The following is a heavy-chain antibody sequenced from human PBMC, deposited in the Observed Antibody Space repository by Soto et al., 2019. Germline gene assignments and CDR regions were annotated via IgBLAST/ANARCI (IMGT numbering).Heavy chain of an antibody. Sequence: GGSLRLSCAASGFTFSSYGMHWVRQAPGKGLEWVAVISYDGSNKYYADSVKGRFTISRDNSKNTLYLQMNSLRAEDTAVYYCAKDEVFSGFPPYYGMDVWGQGTTVTVSS. J-gene: IGHJ6*02. D-gene: IGHD3-10*01. CDR1: GFTFSSYG. CDR2: ISYDGSNK. V-gene: IGHV3-30*18. CDR3: AKDEVFSGFPPYYGMDV.